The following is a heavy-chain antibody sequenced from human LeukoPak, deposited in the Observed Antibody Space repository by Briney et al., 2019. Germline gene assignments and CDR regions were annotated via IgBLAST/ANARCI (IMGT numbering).Heavy chain of an antibody. CDR3: AKDRGIISDY. J-gene: IGHJ4*02. V-gene: IGHV3-30*04. CDR2: ISFDGSDK. Sequence: GGSLRLSCAASGFTFSSYAMHWVRQAPGKGLEWVALISFDGSDKYYADSVKGRFTISRDNSKNTLYLQMNSLRVEDTAVYYCAKDRGIISDYWGQGTLVTVSS. CDR1: GFTFSSYA. D-gene: IGHD3-10*01.